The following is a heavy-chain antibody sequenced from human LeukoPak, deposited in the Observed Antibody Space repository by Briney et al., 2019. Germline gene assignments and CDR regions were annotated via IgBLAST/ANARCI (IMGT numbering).Heavy chain of an antibody. CDR2: IGDYNGNT. CDR1: GYTLTSYG. CDR3: ASTGIVATFPYGMDV. Sequence: KLSCKASGYTLTSYGVSWVRESPGPGREWMGWIGDYNGNTNYAQKLQGRVTMTTDTSTSTAYMELRSLRSDDTAVYYCASTGIVATFPYGMDVWGQGTTVTVSS. J-gene: IGHJ6*02. D-gene: IGHD5-12*01. V-gene: IGHV1-18*01.